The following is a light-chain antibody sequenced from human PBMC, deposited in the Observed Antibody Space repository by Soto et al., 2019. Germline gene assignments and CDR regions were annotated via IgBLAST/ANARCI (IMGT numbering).Light chain of an antibody. CDR2: EVS. V-gene: IGLV2-14*02. CDR3: SSYTSSSTLGDV. CDR1: TPDSGNYRF. Sequence: QSALTKPASVSGSPGQSITIPCTATTPDSGNYRFVSWYRHHPGKGPPLPIYEVSNRPSGVSNRFSGSKSGNTASLTISGLQAEDEADYYCSSYTSSSTLGDVFGTGTEVTVL. J-gene: IGLJ1*01.